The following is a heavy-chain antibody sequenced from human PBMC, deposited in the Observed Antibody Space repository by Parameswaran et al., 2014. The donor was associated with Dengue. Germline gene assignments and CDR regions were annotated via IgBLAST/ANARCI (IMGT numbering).Heavy chain of an antibody. CDR2: IYPGDSDT. V-gene: IGHV5-51*01. J-gene: IGHJ6*01. Sequence: WIRQHPGKGLEWMGIIYPGDSDTRYSPSFQGQVTISADKSISTAYLQWSSLKASDTAMYYCARHKAYLGMDVWGPRGPRSPSPQ. CDR3: ARHKAYLGMDV.